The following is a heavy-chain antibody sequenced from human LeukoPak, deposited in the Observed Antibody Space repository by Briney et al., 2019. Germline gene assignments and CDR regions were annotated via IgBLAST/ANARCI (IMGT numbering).Heavy chain of an antibody. CDR2: TRYDGSDK. Sequence: GGSLRLSCAASGFTFSSYGMHWVRQAPGKGLEWVAFTRYDGSDKYYVDSVKGRFTISRDNSKNTLYLQMNSLRADDTAMYFCAKDRHVWGYSYGQTFDYWGQGTLVTVSS. J-gene: IGHJ4*02. CDR1: GFTFSSYG. CDR3: AKDRHVWGYSYGQTFDY. D-gene: IGHD5-18*01. V-gene: IGHV3-30*02.